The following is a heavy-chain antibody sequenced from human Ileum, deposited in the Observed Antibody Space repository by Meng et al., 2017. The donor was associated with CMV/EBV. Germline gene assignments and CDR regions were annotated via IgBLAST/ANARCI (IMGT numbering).Heavy chain of an antibody. CDR3: ARSFFGSGSYYSQY. CDR1: GFTFSTYS. CDR2: ISSSSSSI. D-gene: IGHD3-10*01. J-gene: IGHJ4*02. Sequence: GSLRLSCAASGFTFSTYSMNWVRQAPGKGLEWVSYISSSSSSIYYADSVKGRFTISRDNAKNSLYLQMNSLRDEDTAVYYCARSFFGSGSYYSQYWGQGTLVTVSS. V-gene: IGHV3-48*02.